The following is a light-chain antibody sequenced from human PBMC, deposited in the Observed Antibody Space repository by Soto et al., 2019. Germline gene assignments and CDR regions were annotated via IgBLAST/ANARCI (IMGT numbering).Light chain of an antibody. V-gene: IGKV3D-15*02. J-gene: IGKJ5*01. Sequence: EIVMTQSPATLSLSPGERATLSCRASQSVGKYLVWYQQKPGQAPRLLIYDASNRATGIPARFSGSGSGTDFTLTISSLQSEDFAVYYCQQYGNSPITFGQGTRLEIK. CDR3: QQYGNSPIT. CDR1: QSVGKY. CDR2: DAS.